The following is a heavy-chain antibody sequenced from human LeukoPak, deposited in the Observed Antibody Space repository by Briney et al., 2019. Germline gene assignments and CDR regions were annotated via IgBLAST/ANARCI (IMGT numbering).Heavy chain of an antibody. J-gene: IGHJ3*02. CDR2: ISYDGSNK. Sequence: PGGSLRLSCAASGFTFSSYAMHWVRQAPGKGLEWVAVISYDGSNKYYADSVKGRFTISRDNSKNTLYLQMNSLRAEDTAVYYCARDRWVVRRRREPDAFDIWGQGTMVTVSS. V-gene: IGHV3-30-3*01. D-gene: IGHD1-26*01. CDR3: ARDRWVVRRRREPDAFDI. CDR1: GFTFSSYA.